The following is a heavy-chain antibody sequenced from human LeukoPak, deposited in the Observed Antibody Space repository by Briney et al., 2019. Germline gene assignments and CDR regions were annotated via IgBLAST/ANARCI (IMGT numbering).Heavy chain of an antibody. D-gene: IGHD6-19*01. Sequence: TLSLTCPVSGGSISSSSYYWGWIRQPPGKGLEWIGSIYYSGSTYYNPSLKSRVTISVDMSKNQFSLKLSSVTAADTAVYYCARFPAVAFPKIPHPIDYWGQGTLVTVSS. V-gene: IGHV4-39*01. J-gene: IGHJ4*02. CDR1: GGSISSSSYY. CDR2: IYYSGST. CDR3: ARFPAVAFPKIPHPIDY.